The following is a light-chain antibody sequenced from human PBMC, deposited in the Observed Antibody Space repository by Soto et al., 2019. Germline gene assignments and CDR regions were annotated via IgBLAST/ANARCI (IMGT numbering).Light chain of an antibody. CDR2: SAS. CDR3: QQNYNFPRT. J-gene: IGKJ1*01. V-gene: IGKV1-39*01. Sequence: DIQMTQSPSSLSAFVGDRVTITCRARQSISSYVNWYQQKPGKAPKNLIYSASTLQGGVPSRFSGSGSGTDFTLTISSLQPEDFATYYCQQNYNFPRTFGQGTQVEIK. CDR1: QSISSY.